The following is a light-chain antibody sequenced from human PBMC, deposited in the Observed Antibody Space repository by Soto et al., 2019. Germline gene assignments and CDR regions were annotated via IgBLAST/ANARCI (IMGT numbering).Light chain of an antibody. CDR3: QKYNRAPLT. Sequence: DIQMTQSPSSLSSSVGDRVTITCRASQGLSNYLALYQQKPGKVPKLLIYAASTLQSGVPSRFSGSGSGTDCALTLSSLQPEDVATSYCQKYNRAPLTFGGGTKVEI. CDR2: AAS. V-gene: IGKV1-27*01. J-gene: IGKJ4*01. CDR1: QGLSNY.